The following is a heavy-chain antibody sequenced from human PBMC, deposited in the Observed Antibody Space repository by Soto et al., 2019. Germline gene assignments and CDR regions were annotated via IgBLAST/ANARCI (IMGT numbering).Heavy chain of an antibody. CDR2: ISSSSSYI. V-gene: IGHV3-21*01. Sequence: GGSLRLSCAASGFTFSSYSMNWVRQAPGKGLEWVSSISSSSSYIYYADSVKGRFTISRDNAKNSLYLQMNSLRAKDTAVYYCARTATGDSSGYYYDFYFDYWGQGTLVTVSS. D-gene: IGHD3-22*01. CDR1: GFTFSSYS. CDR3: ARTATGDSSGYYYDFYFDY. J-gene: IGHJ4*02.